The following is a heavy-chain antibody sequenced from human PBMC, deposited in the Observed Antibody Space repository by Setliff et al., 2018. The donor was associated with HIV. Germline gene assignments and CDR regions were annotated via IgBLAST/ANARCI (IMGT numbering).Heavy chain of an antibody. V-gene: IGHV3-73*01. Sequence: PGGSLRLSCAASGFTFKTDAMHWVRQASGKGLEWVGRIGSKANSYATAYAASVKGRFTTSREDSKNTAYLQMNSLKTEDTAVYYCKADSSGYPWGQGTLVTVSS. CDR2: IGSKANSYAT. CDR3: KADSSGYP. CDR1: GFTFKTDA. J-gene: IGHJ5*02. D-gene: IGHD3-22*01.